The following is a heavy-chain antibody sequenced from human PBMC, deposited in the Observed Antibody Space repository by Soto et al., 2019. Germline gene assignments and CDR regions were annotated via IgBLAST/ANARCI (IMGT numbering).Heavy chain of an antibody. CDR1: GFTFSSYA. V-gene: IGHV3-23*01. CDR3: AKDRTRTTVTTTFTHFDY. CDR2: ISGSGGST. D-gene: IGHD4-17*01. J-gene: IGHJ4*02. Sequence: PGGSLRLSCAASGFTFSSYAMSWVRQAPGKRLEWVSAISGSGGSTYYADSVKGRFTISRDNSKNTLYLQMNSLRAEDTAVYYCAKDRTRTTVTTTFTHFDYWGQGTLVTVS.